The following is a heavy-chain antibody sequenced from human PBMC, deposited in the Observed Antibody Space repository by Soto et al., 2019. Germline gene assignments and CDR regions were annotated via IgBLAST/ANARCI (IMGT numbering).Heavy chain of an antibody. CDR1: GYTFTHYY. J-gene: IGHJ4*02. CDR2: INPNGGST. Sequence: QVQLVQSGAEVKKPGASVKVSCKASGYTFTHYYIHWVRQAPGQGLEWMGIINPNGGSTTYEQKSRAGFTMTRDTSTSTVSMELSSLRSEDSAVYYCATSVNSAMAFDYWGQGTLVTVSS. CDR3: ATSVNSAMAFDY. D-gene: IGHD5-18*01. V-gene: IGHV1-46*01.